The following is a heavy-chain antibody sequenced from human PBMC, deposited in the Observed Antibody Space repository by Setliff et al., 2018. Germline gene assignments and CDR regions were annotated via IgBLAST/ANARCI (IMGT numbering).Heavy chain of an antibody. CDR2: IYTSGST. V-gene: IGHV4-4*07. Sequence: SETLSLTCTVSGGSISSYYWSWIRQPAGKGLEWIGRIYTSGSTNYNPSLNSRVTMSVDTSKNQFSLILRSVTAADTAVYYCARGRMRGSCSGPSCTYDPFDIWGQGTPVTVSS. D-gene: IGHD2-2*01. CDR3: ARGRMRGSCSGPSCTYDPFDI. CDR1: GGSISSYY. J-gene: IGHJ3*02.